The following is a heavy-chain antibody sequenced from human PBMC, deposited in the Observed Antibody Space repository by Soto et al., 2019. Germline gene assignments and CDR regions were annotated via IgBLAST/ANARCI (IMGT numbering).Heavy chain of an antibody. Sequence: GGSLRLSCSGSGFTFNNYAMTWVRQAPGEGLEWVSSISGSGANTYLAASLGGRFTISRDNSKTTVYLHMNTLRPEDTAVYYCAKDLQVGGRLQPFASWGQGTPVTVSS. V-gene: IGHV3-23*01. J-gene: IGHJ4*02. CDR2: ISGSGANT. CDR1: GFTFNNYA. D-gene: IGHD3-16*01. CDR3: AKDLQVGGRLQPFAS.